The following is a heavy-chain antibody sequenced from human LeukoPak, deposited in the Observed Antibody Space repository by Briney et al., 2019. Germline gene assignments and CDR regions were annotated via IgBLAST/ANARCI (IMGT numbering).Heavy chain of an antibody. CDR2: INSDGSST. V-gene: IGHV3-74*01. Sequence: GGSLRLSCAASGFTFSSYWMHWVRQAPGKGLVWVSRINSDGSSTSYADSVKGRFTISRDNAKNTLYLQMNSLRAEDRAVYYCARDYGDYSYYFDYWGQGTLVTVSS. CDR3: ARDYGDYSYYFDY. D-gene: IGHD4-17*01. J-gene: IGHJ4*02. CDR1: GFTFSSYW.